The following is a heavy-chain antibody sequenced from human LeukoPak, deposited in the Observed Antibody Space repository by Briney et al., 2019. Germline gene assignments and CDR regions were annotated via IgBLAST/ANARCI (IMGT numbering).Heavy chain of an antibody. CDR3: AKFLLLDYGGNSLEYFQH. V-gene: IGHV4-39*01. Sequence: SETLSLTCTVSGGSISSSSYYWGWIRQPPGRGLEWIGSIYYSGSTYYNPSLKSRVTISVDTSKNQFSLKLSSVTAADTAVYYCAKFLLLDYGGNSLEYFQHWGQGTLVTVSS. D-gene: IGHD4-23*01. CDR2: IYYSGST. J-gene: IGHJ1*01. CDR1: GGSISSSSYY.